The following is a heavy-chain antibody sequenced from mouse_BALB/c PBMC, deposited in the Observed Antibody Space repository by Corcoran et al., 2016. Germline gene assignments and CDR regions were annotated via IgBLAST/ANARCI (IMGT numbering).Heavy chain of an antibody. CDR1: GYSITSGYY. J-gene: IGHJ2*01. Sequence: DVQLQESGPGLVKPSQSLSLTCSVTGYSITSGYYWNWIRQFPGNKLEWMCYISYDGSNNYNPSLKNRISITRDTSKKQFFLKLNSVTTEDTATYYCATLLRPFDYWGQGTTLTVSS. V-gene: IGHV3-6*02. CDR2: ISYDGSN. D-gene: IGHD1-2*01. CDR3: ATLLRPFDY.